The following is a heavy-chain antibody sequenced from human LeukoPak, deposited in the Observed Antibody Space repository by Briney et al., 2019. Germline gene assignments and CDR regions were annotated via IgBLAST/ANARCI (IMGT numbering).Heavy chain of an antibody. D-gene: IGHD6-25*01. Sequence: SETLSLTCAVYGGSFSGYYWSWIRQPPGKGLEWIGEINHSGSTNYNPSLKSRVTISVDTSKNQFSLKLSSATAADTAVYYCATRAGAFDIWGQGTMVTVSS. J-gene: IGHJ3*02. V-gene: IGHV4-34*01. CDR1: GGSFSGYY. CDR2: INHSGST. CDR3: ATRAGAFDI.